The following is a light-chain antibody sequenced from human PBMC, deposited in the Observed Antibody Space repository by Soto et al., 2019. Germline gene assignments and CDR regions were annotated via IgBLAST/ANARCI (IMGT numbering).Light chain of an antibody. CDR3: QQSYSTPLFS. J-gene: IGKJ3*01. CDR2: AAS. V-gene: IGKV1-39*01. CDR1: QSISSY. Sequence: DIQMTQSPSSLSASVGDRVTITCRASQSISSYLNWYQQKPGKAPKLLIYAASSLQSGVPSRFSGSGSGTDFTLSISSLKPEDVATYYCQQSYSTPLFSFGPGTKVDVK.